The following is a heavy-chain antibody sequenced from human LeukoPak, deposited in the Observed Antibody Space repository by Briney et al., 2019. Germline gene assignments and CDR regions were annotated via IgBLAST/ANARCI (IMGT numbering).Heavy chain of an antibody. Sequence: ASVKVSCKASGYTFTSYGISWVRQAPGQGLEWMGWISAYTGNTNYAQKLQGRVTMTTDTSTSTAYMELRSLRSDDTAVYYCARDRPSIAARPLPYYFYCYMDVWGKGTTVTVSS. D-gene: IGHD6-6*01. J-gene: IGHJ6*03. V-gene: IGHV1-18*01. CDR1: GYTFTSYG. CDR2: ISAYTGNT. CDR3: ARDRPSIAARPLPYYFYCYMDV.